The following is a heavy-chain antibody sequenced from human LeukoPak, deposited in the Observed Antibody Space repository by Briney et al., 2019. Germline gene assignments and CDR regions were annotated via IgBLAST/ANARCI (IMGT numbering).Heavy chain of an antibody. Sequence: GGSLRLSCAASGFTFSSYEMNWVRQAPGKGLEWVSYISSSGSTIYYADSVKGRFTISRDNAKNSLYLQMNSLRAEDTTVYYGARDDAPVSAWDYWGQGTLVTVSS. CDR2: ISSSGSTI. V-gene: IGHV3-48*03. CDR1: GFTFSSYE. J-gene: IGHJ4*02. D-gene: IGHD3-16*01. CDR3: ARDDAPVSAWDY.